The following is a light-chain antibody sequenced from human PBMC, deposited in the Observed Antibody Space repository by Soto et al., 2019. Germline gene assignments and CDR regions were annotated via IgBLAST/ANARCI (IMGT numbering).Light chain of an antibody. CDR2: AAS. CDR1: KSISSY. J-gene: IGKJ2*01. V-gene: IGKV1-39*01. Sequence: DIQMTQSPSSLSASVGDRVTITCRASKSISSYLNWYQQKPAKAPKLLIYAASSLQSGDPSRFSGSGSGTDFTLTISSLQPEDFATYYCQQSYSTPYTFGQGTKLEIK. CDR3: QQSYSTPYT.